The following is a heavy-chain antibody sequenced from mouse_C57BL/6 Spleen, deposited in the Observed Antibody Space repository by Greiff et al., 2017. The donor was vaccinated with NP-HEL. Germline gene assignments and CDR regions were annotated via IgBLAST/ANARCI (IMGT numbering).Heavy chain of an antibody. CDR2: ISSGSSTI. Sequence: EVHLVESGGGLVKPGGSLKLSCAASGFTFSDYGMHWVRQAPEKGLEWVAYISSGSSTIYYADTVKGRFTISRDNAKNTLFLQMTSLRSEDTAMYYCARSADYYGSTYYAMDYWGQGTSVTVSS. D-gene: IGHD1-1*01. CDR3: ARSADYYGSTYYAMDY. J-gene: IGHJ4*01. CDR1: GFTFSDYG. V-gene: IGHV5-17*01.